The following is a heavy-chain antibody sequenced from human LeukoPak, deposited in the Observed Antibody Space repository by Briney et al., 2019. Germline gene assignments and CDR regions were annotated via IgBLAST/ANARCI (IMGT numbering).Heavy chain of an antibody. Sequence: SETLSLTCTVSGGSISSSSYYWGWIRQPPGEGLEWIGSIYYSGSTYYNPSLKSRVTISVDTSKNQFSLKLSSVTAADAAVYYCARRNYDFWSGPNWFDPWGQGTLVTVSS. CDR2: IYYSGST. CDR3: ARRNYDFWSGPNWFDP. D-gene: IGHD3-3*01. CDR1: GGSISSSSYY. J-gene: IGHJ5*02. V-gene: IGHV4-39*01.